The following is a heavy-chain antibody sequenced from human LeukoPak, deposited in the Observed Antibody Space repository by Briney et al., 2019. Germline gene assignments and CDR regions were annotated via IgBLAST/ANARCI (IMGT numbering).Heavy chain of an antibody. CDR1: GGSISNKY. CDR2: IYYSGST. J-gene: IGHJ3*02. CDR3: ARLYDFWSGYPPDAFDI. D-gene: IGHD3-3*01. Sequence: SETLSLTCSISGGSISNKYWGWIRQPPGKGLEWIGSIYYSGSTYYNPSLKSRVTISVDTSKNQFSLKLSSVTAADTAVYYCARLYDFWSGYPPDAFDIWGQGTMVTVSS. V-gene: IGHV4-39*01.